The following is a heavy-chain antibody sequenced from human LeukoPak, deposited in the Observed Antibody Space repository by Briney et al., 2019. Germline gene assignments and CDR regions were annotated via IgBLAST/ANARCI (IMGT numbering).Heavy chain of an antibody. CDR1: GFTFSSYA. Sequence: GGSLRLSCAASGFTFSSYAMSWVRQAPGKGLEWVSAISGSGGSTYYADSVKGRFTISRDNSKNTLYLQMNSLRAEDTAVYYCANDPVYSNPSGGNYWGQGTLVTVSS. D-gene: IGHD6-6*01. CDR3: ANDPVYSNPSGGNY. V-gene: IGHV3-23*01. J-gene: IGHJ4*02. CDR2: ISGSGGST.